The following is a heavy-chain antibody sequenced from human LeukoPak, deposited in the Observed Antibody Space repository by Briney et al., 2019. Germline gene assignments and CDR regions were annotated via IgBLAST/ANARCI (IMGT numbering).Heavy chain of an antibody. CDR2: INPNSGGT. CDR3: ARAGIAVAGTLVWVERPTKPIDPRLDY. D-gene: IGHD6-19*01. J-gene: IGHJ4*02. CDR1: GYTFTGYY. Sequence: ASVKVSCKASGYTFTGYYMHWVRQAPGQGLEWMGWINPNSGGTNYAQKFEGRVTMTRDTSISTAYMELSRLRSDDTAVYYCARAGIAVAGTLVWVERPTKPIDPRLDYWGQGTLVTVSS. V-gene: IGHV1-2*02.